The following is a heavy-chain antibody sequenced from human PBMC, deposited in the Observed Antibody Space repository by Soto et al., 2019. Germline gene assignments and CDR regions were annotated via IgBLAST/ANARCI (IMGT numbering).Heavy chain of an antibody. CDR1: GFTFSSYG. CDR3: AKEATVPRYYYDPVLYYFDY. J-gene: IGHJ4*02. V-gene: IGHV3-30*18. CDR2: ISYDGSNK. Sequence: GGSLRLSCAASGFTFSSYGMHWVRQAPGKGLEWVAVISYDGSNKYYADSVKGRLTISRDNSKNTLYLQMNSLRAEDTAVYYCAKEATVPRYYYDPVLYYFDYWGQGTLVTVSS. D-gene: IGHD3-22*01.